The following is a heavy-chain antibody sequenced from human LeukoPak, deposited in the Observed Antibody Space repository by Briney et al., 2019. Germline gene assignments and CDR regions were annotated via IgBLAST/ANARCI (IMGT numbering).Heavy chain of an antibody. CDR2: IYHSGST. Sequence: SGTLSLTCAVSGXSISSSNWWSWVRQPPGKGLEWIGEIYHSGSTNYNPSLKSRVTISVDKSKNQFSLKLSSVTAADTAVYYCARAPPMWGSGSYLDYWGQGTLVTVSS. CDR3: ARAPPMWGSGSYLDY. D-gene: IGHD3-10*01. J-gene: IGHJ4*02. V-gene: IGHV4-4*02. CDR1: GXSISSSNW.